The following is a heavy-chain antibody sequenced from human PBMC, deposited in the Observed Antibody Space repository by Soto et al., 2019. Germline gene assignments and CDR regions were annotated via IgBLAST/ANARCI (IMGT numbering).Heavy chain of an antibody. CDR2: ISFEGNTQ. J-gene: IGHJ6*02. D-gene: IGHD1-1*01. Sequence: VVSLRLSCAASGFTLSRYGMHWVRQAPGKGLEWVAVISFEGNTQYYADSVKGRFTISRDNSKDTLSLQIHSLRPEDTAVYYCARGAEHQLLSRDYFYGMDVWGQGTTVTVSS. CDR3: ARGAEHQLLSRDYFYGMDV. CDR1: GFTLSRYG. V-gene: IGHV3-30*05.